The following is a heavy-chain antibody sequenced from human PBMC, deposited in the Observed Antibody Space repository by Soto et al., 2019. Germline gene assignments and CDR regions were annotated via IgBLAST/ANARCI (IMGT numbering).Heavy chain of an antibody. Sequence: ASVKVSCKASGYTFTSYVISWVRQAPGQGLEWMGWISAYNGNTNYAQKLQGRVTMTTDTSTSTAYMELRSLRSDDTAVYYCARSGQQLVFYYYMDVWGKGTTVTVSS. J-gene: IGHJ6*03. V-gene: IGHV1-18*01. CDR2: ISAYNGNT. CDR3: ARSGQQLVFYYYMDV. D-gene: IGHD6-13*01. CDR1: GYTFTSYV.